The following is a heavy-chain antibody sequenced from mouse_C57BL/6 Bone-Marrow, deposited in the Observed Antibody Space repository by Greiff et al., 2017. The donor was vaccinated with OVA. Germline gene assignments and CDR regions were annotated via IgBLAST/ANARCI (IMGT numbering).Heavy chain of an antibody. J-gene: IGHJ2*01. V-gene: IGHV3-6*01. CDR3: ATGYYGSKDFDD. D-gene: IGHD1-1*01. CDR2: ISSDGSN. CDR1: GYSITSGYY. Sequence: EVQLVESGPGLVKPSQSLSLTCSVTGYSITSGYYWNWIRQFPGNKLEWMGYISSDGSNNYNPSLKNRISITRDTSKNQFFLKLNSVTTEDTAKYYCATGYYGSKDFDDWGQGTTLTVSS.